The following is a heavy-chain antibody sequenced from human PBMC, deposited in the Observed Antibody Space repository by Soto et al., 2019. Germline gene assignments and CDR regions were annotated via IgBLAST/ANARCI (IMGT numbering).Heavy chain of an antibody. CDR3: TTENGLGFYGSRSYYYY. D-gene: IGHD3-10*01. CDR1: GFTFSNAW. V-gene: IGHV3-15*01. CDR2: IKSKTDGGTT. J-gene: IGHJ4*02. Sequence: GGSLKLSCAASGFTFSNAWMSWVRQAPGKGLEWVGRIKSKTDGGTTDYAAPVKGRFTISRDDSKNTLYLQMNSLKTEDTAVYYCTTENGLGFYGSRSYYYYWGQGTLVIGSS.